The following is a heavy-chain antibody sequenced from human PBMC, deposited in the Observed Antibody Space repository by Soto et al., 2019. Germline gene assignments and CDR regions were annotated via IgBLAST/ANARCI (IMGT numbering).Heavy chain of an antibody. Sequence: QVQLVQSGAEVKKPGASVKVSCKASGYTFTSYGISCVRQAPGQGLEWMGWISAYNGNTKYTQKLQGRVTMTTDTSTSTAYLELSILRSDDTAVYYCSGDSPPVDYWGQGTLVTVSS. CDR3: SGDSPPVDY. V-gene: IGHV1-18*01. J-gene: IGHJ4*02. CDR1: GYTFTSYG. CDR2: ISAYNGNT.